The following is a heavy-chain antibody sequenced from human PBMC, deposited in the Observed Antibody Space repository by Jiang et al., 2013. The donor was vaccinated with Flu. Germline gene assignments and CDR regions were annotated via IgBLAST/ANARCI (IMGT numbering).Heavy chain of an antibody. CDR2: ISAYNGNT. J-gene: IGHJ4*02. D-gene: IGHD5-12*01. V-gene: IGHV1-18*04. CDR1: GYTFTSYG. CDR3: ARAWYGLNSGYSPFDY. Sequence: SGAEVKKPGASVKVSCKASGYTFTSYGISWVRQAPGQGLEWMGWISAYNGNTNYAQKLQGRVTMTTDTSTSTAYMELRSLRSDDTAVYYCARAWYGLNSGYSPFDYWGQGTLVTVSS.